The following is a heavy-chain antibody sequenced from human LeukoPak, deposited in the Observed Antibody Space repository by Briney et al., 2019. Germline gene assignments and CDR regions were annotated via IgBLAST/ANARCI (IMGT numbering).Heavy chain of an antibody. CDR2: IFSSGRT. J-gene: IGHJ4*02. CDR1: GGSISSYY. D-gene: IGHD1-14*01. V-gene: IGHV4-59*01. Sequence: PSETLSLTCTVSGGSISSYYWSWIRQPPGKGLEWIGYIFSSGRTNYNPSLKSRVTISVDTSKNEFSLRVSSVTAADTAIYYCARDDHNIYRFDYWGQGTLVIVSS. CDR3: ARDDHNIYRFDY.